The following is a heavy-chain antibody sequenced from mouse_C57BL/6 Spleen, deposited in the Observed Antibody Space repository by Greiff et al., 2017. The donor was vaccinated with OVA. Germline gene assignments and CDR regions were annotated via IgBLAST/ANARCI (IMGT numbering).Heavy chain of an antibody. CDR1: GYAFSSSW. Sequence: QVQLQQSGPELVKPGASVKISCKASGYAFSSSWMNWVKQRPGKGLEWIGRIYPGDGDTNYNGKFKGKATLTADKSSSTAYMQLSSLTSEDSAVCFCARRITTVAYFDDWGKGTTLTVSS. J-gene: IGHJ2*01. CDR3: ARRITTVAYFDD. D-gene: IGHD1-1*01. CDR2: IYPGDGDT. V-gene: IGHV1-82*01.